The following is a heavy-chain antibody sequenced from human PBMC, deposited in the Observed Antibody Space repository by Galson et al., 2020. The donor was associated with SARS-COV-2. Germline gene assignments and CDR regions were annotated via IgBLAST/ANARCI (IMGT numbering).Heavy chain of an antibody. V-gene: IGHV4-59*01. CDR1: GGPITTFH. D-gene: IGHD3-16*01. CDR2: MFYSGSI. CDR3: ARASLGMDS. Sequence: ETLSLTCSVSGGPITTFHWHWLRQPPGKGLEWIGYMFYSGSIKYNPSLKSRVTISVDSYKNQFSLKLTSVTAADTAVYYCARASLGMDSWGEGILVTVSS. J-gene: IGHJ4*02.